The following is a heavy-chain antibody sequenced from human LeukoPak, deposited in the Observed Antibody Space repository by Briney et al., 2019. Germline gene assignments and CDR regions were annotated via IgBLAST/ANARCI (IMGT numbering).Heavy chain of an antibody. V-gene: IGHV1-8*02. Sequence: ASVKVSCKASGYTFTGYYMHWVRQAPGQGLEWMGWMNPNSGNTGYAQKFQGRVTMTRNTSISTAYMELSSLRSEDTAVYYCAREYYDFWSGYYASTRTMYNWFDPWGQGTLVTVSS. J-gene: IGHJ5*02. CDR3: AREYYDFWSGYYASTRTMYNWFDP. CDR1: GYTFTGYY. D-gene: IGHD3-3*01. CDR2: MNPNSGNT.